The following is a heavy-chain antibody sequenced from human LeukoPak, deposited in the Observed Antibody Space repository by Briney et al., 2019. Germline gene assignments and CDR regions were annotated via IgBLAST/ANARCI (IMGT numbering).Heavy chain of an antibody. V-gene: IGHV3-21*01. CDR3: AKDSGSYSFFRYYFDY. J-gene: IGHJ4*02. D-gene: IGHD1-26*01. Sequence: PGGSLRLSCAASGFTFSSYSMNWVRQAPGKGLEWVSSISSSSSYIYYADSVKGRFTISRDNSKNTLYLQMNSLRAEDTAVYYCAKDSGSYSFFRYYFDYWGQGTLVTVSS. CDR1: GFTFSSYS. CDR2: ISSSSSYI.